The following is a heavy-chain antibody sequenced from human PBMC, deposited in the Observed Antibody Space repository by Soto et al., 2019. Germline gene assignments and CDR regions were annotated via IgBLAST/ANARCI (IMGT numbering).Heavy chain of an antibody. CDR3: ANILIVGATIGPSKGY. J-gene: IGHJ4*02. V-gene: IGHV3-23*01. D-gene: IGHD1-26*01. CDR1: GFTFSSYA. Sequence: GGSLRLSCAASGFTFSSYAMSWVRQAPGKGLEWVSAISGSGGSTYYADSVKGRFTISRDNSKNTLYLQMNSLRAEDTAVYYSANILIVGATIGPSKGYWGQGTLVPVSP. CDR2: ISGSGGST.